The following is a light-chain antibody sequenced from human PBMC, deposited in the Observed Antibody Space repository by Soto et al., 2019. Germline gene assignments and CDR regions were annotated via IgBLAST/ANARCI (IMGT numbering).Light chain of an antibody. CDR1: QDISNY. V-gene: IGKV1-33*01. CDR3: QQYDSLPFT. Sequence: DIQMTQSPSSLSASVGDRVTITCQASQDISNYLNWYQQKPGKAPKLLIYDASNLETGVPSRFSGSGSGTDFTFIISNLQPEDFATYYCQQYDSLPFTFGPGTKVDIK. CDR2: DAS. J-gene: IGKJ3*01.